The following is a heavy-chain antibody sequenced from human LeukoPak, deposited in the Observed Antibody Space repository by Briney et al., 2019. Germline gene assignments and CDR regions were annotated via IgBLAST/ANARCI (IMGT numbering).Heavy chain of an antibody. D-gene: IGHD5-18*01. V-gene: IGHV4-59*01. CDR1: GGSISSYY. CDR2: IYYSGST. Sequence: SETLSLTCTVSGGSISSYYWSWIRQPPGKGLEWIGYIYYSGSTNYNPSLKSRVTISVDTSKNQFSLKLSSVTAAGTAVYYCARCGYSYGSEFDYWGQGTLVTVSS. J-gene: IGHJ4*02. CDR3: ARCGYSYGSEFDY.